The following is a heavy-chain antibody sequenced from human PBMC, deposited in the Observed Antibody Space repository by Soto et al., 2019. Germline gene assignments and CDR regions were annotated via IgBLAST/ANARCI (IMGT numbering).Heavy chain of an antibody. D-gene: IGHD6-19*01. Sequence: QVQLVESGGGVVQPGRSLRLSCAASGFPFSSYVMHWVRQAPGKGLEWVAVIWYDGSNKYYADSVKGRFTISRDNSKNTLYLQMNSLRAEDTAVYYCARDVGGDSSDSYYYYYIDVWGKGTTVTVSS. CDR1: GFPFSSYV. CDR3: ARDVGGDSSDSYYYYYIDV. V-gene: IGHV3-33*01. J-gene: IGHJ6*03. CDR2: IWYDGSNK.